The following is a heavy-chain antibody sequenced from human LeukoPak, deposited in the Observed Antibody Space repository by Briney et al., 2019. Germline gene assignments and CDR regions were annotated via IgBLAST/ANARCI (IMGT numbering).Heavy chain of an antibody. CDR3: ARRGTGHGMDV. CDR1: GFTFNNYW. J-gene: IGHJ6*02. V-gene: IGHV3-74*01. D-gene: IGHD1-1*01. CDR2: INNDGSSA. Sequence: PGGSLRLSCAASGFTFNNYWIHWVRQVPGKGLVWVSRINNDGSSASYVDSVKGRFTISRDNAKNTLFLQMNSLRAEDTAVYYCARRGTGHGMDVWGQGTTVIDSS.